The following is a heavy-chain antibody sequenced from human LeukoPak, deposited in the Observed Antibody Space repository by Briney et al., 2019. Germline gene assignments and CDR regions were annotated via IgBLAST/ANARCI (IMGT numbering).Heavy chain of an antibody. CDR3: ARGPVVGATIPGDY. CDR2: INPNSGGT. Sequence: ASVKVSCKASGYTFTGYYIHWVRQAPGQGLEWVGWINPNSGGTNYAQKFQSRVTMARDTSITTAYMELSRLRSDDTAVYYCARGPVVGATIPGDYWGQGTLVTVSS. J-gene: IGHJ4*02. D-gene: IGHD1-26*01. V-gene: IGHV1-2*02. CDR1: GYTFTGYY.